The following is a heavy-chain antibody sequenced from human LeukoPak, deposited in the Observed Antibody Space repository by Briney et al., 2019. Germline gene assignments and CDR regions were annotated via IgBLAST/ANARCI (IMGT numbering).Heavy chain of an antibody. Sequence: SVKVSCKASGGTFSGYTISWVRQAPGQGLEWMGRIIPILGIANYAQKFQGRVTITADKSTSTAYMELSSLRSEDTAVYYCARESSSSGGFDYWGQGTLVTVSS. D-gene: IGHD6-6*01. J-gene: IGHJ4*02. CDR1: GGTFSGYT. V-gene: IGHV1-69*04. CDR3: ARESSSSGGFDY. CDR2: IIPILGIA.